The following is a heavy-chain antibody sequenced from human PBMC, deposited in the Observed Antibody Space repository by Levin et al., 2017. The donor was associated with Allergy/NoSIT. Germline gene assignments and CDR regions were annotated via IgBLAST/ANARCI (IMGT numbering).Heavy chain of an antibody. CDR2: ISASGSGK. CDR1: GFTFSSFA. Sequence: GESLKISCEASGFTFSSFAMSWVRQAPGKGLEWVSGISASGSGKYYADSVKGRLTISRDFSKNTLYLQMNSLRADDTAIYFCAKEALRSQPYFFDSWGRGTLVTVSS. D-gene: IGHD2-15*01. J-gene: IGHJ4*02. CDR3: AKEALRSQPYFFDS. V-gene: IGHV3-23*01.